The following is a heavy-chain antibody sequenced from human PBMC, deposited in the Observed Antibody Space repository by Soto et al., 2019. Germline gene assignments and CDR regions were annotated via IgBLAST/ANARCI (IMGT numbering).Heavy chain of an antibody. CDR2: IKQDGSEK. CDR1: GFTFSSYW. D-gene: IGHD2-15*01. V-gene: IGHV3-7*01. Sequence: GGSLRLSCAASGFTFSSYWMSWVRQAPGKGLEWVANIKQDGSEKYYVDSVKGRFTISRDNAKNSLYLQMNSLRAEDTAVYYCARDRSGGSSSLYYYYYMDVWGKGTTVTVSS. J-gene: IGHJ6*03. CDR3: ARDRSGGSSSLYYYYYMDV.